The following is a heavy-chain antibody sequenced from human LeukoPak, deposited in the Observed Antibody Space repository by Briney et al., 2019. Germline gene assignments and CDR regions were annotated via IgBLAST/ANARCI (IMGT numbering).Heavy chain of an antibody. D-gene: IGHD3-22*01. J-gene: IGHJ4*02. Sequence: GGSLRLSCAASGFTSSNYVMSWVRQAPGKGLEWVTVISVSGGSTYYADSVKGRFTISRDNAKNSLYLQMNSLRAEDTAVYYCARVLADEYYYDSSGYRGYYFDYWGQGTLVTVSS. CDR3: ARVLADEYYYDSSGYRGYYFDY. V-gene: IGHV3-23*01. CDR1: GFTSSNYV. CDR2: ISVSGGST.